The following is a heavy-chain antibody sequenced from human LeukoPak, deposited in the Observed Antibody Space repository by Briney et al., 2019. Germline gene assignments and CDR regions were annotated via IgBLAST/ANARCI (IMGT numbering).Heavy chain of an antibody. CDR1: GYTFTGYY. Sequence: GASVKVSCKASGYTFTGYYMHWVRQAPGQGLEWMGRINPNSGSTNYAQKFQGRVTMTRDTSISTAYMELSRLRSDDTAVYYCARVGDCTNGVCYRYYFDYWGQGTLVTVSS. CDR3: ARVGDCTNGVCYRYYFDY. V-gene: IGHV1-2*06. J-gene: IGHJ4*02. D-gene: IGHD2-8*01. CDR2: INPNSGST.